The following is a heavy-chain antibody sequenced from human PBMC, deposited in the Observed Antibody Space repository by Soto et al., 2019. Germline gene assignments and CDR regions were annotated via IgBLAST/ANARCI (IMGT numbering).Heavy chain of an antibody. Sequence: ASVKVSCKASGYTFTSYVISWVRQAPAQGLEWMGWISAYNGNTNFAQKLQGRVTMTTDTSTSTAYMELRSLRSDDTAVYYCAKVGFPYSYGYLFYYWGQGTLVTVSS. CDR3: AKVGFPYSYGYLFYY. CDR2: ISAYNGNT. V-gene: IGHV1-18*01. J-gene: IGHJ4*02. CDR1: GYTFTSYV. D-gene: IGHD5-18*01.